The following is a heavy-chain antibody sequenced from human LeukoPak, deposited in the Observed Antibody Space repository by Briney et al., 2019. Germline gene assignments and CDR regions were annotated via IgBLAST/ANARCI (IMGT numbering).Heavy chain of an antibody. V-gene: IGHV4-39*01. Sequence: SETLSLTCTVSGGSISSSSYYWGWIRRPPGKGLEWIGSIYYSGSTYYNPSLKSRVTISVDTSKNQFSLKLSSVTAADTAVYYCARARLKWELLSWGQGTLVTVSS. J-gene: IGHJ5*02. D-gene: IGHD1-26*01. CDR2: IYYSGST. CDR1: GGSISSSSYY. CDR3: ARARLKWELLS.